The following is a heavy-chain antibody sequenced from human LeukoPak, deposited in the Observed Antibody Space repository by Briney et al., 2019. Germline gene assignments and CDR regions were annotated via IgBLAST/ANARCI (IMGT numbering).Heavy chain of an antibody. Sequence: PGESLKISCKGSGYSFTSYWIGWVRQMPGKGLEWMGIIYPGDSDTRYSPSFQGQVTISADKSISTAYLQWSSLKASDTAMYYCARHSITMVRGVPQYNWFDPWGQGTLVTVSS. V-gene: IGHV5-51*01. CDR2: IYPGDSDT. J-gene: IGHJ5*02. CDR1: GYSFTSYW. CDR3: ARHSITMVRGVPQYNWFDP. D-gene: IGHD3-10*01.